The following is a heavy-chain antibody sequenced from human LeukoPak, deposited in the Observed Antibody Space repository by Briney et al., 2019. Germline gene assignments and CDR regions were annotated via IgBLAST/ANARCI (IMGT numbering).Heavy chain of an antibody. V-gene: IGHV4-59*11. D-gene: IGHD6-13*01. CDR3: ARVGSTAGITGMDV. Sequence: SETLSLTCTVSGASISSHYWSWIRQPPGKGLEWIGYIFYGSPHYNPSLKSRVTILADTSKSQLSLRLTSVTAADTAVYYCARVGSTAGITGMDVWGKGTTVTVSS. CDR2: IFYGSP. CDR1: GASISSHY. J-gene: IGHJ6*04.